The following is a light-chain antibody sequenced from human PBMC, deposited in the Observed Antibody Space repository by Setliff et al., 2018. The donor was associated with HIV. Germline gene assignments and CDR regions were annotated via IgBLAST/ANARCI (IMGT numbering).Light chain of an antibody. CDR3: CSYAGTYTSLFV. Sequence: QSVLTQPASVSGSPGQSITFSCTGASSDVGDYNYVSWYQQHPGKVPKLMIYDVSNRPSGVSNRFSGSKSGNTASLTISGLQADDEAEYYCCSYAGTYTSLFVFGTGTKVT. CDR2: DVS. CDR1: SSDVGDYNY. J-gene: IGLJ1*01. V-gene: IGLV2-14*03.